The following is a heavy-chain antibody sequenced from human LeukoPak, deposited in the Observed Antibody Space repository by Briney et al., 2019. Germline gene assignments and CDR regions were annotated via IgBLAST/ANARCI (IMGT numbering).Heavy chain of an antibody. D-gene: IGHD3-16*01. Sequence: SETLSLTCAVYGGSFSGYYWSWIRQPPGKGLEWIGEINHSGSTNYNPSLKSRVTISVDTSKNQFSLKLSSVTAADTAVYYCANVVINFGGKLSDYWGQGTLVTVSS. CDR2: INHSGST. CDR3: ANVVINFGGKLSDY. V-gene: IGHV4-34*01. J-gene: IGHJ4*02. CDR1: GGSFSGYY.